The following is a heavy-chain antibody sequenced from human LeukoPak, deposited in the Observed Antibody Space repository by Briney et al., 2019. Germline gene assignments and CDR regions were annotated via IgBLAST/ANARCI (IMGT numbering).Heavy chain of an antibody. CDR3: VKGIRGYYCNMDV. J-gene: IGHJ6*02. CDR1: GFTFSTTA. V-gene: IGHV3-23*01. CDR2: IRGSGDRT. Sequence: PGGSLRLSCAASGFTFSTTAMSWVRQAPGKGLEWVSGIRGSGDRTFYADSVEGRFTISRDKSKNTLYLQMNSLRAEDTAVYYCVKGIRGYYCNMDVWGQGTTVTVSS.